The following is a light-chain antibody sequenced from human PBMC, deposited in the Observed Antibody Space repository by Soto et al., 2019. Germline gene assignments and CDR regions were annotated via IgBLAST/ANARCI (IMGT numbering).Light chain of an antibody. V-gene: IGLV2-14*01. CDR1: SSEVGGYNY. CDR3: SSYTRSRTPLYV. J-gene: IGLJ1*01. CDR2: DVC. Sequence: QSVLTQAASVSGCPGQSITSSWTGTSSEVGGYNYVSWCRQHPGKAPKLMIDDVCIQPSGVSNRLSVSKSGNTASLAISWPQAEDEADYYWSSYTRSRTPLYVFRSATKVTVL.